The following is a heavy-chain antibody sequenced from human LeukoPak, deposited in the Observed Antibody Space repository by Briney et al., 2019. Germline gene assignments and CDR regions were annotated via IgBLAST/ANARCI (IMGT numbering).Heavy chain of an antibody. J-gene: IGHJ4*02. D-gene: IGHD5-18*01. CDR2: IKSDGSTT. CDR3: ARDWGYSYGLDY. CDR1: GLNFSNYW. Sequence: GGSLRLSCAASGLNFSNYWMHWVRQAPGKGLVWVSRIKSDGSTTAYADSVKGRFTISRDNAKNTLYLQMNSLRAEDTAVYHCARDWGYSYGLDYWGQGTLVTVSS. V-gene: IGHV3-74*01.